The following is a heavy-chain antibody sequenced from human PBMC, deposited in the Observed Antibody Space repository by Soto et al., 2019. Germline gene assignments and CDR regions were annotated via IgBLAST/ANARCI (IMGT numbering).Heavy chain of an antibody. CDR3: AKSYGDTWQQYFFDS. Sequence: EVQLLESGGGLVQPGGSLRLSCTASGFTFSAYSMSWVRQAPGKGLEWVSGMGGLGGSTYYTDSVRGRFTISRDNSKNTLYLQMNSLRAEDTAVYYCAKSYGDTWQQYFFDSWGQGTLLTVSS. D-gene: IGHD5-18*01. CDR1: GFTFSAYS. V-gene: IGHV3-23*01. J-gene: IGHJ4*02. CDR2: MGGLGGST.